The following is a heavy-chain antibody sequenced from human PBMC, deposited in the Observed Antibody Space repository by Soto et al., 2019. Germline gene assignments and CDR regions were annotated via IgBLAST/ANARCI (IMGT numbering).Heavy chain of an antibody. CDR3: AREVPLITFGGVIVAPYYYYYMDV. CDR2: ISGSGGST. J-gene: IGHJ6*03. CDR1: GFTFSSYA. Sequence: PGGSLRLSCAASGFTFSSYAMSWVRQAPGKGLEWVSAISGSGGSTYYADSVKGRFTISRDNSKNTLYLQMNSLRAEDTAVYYCAREVPLITFGGVIVAPYYYYYMDVWGKGTTVTVSS. V-gene: IGHV3-23*01. D-gene: IGHD3-16*02.